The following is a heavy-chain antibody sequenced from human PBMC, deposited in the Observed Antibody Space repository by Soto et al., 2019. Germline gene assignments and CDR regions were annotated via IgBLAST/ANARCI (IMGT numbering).Heavy chain of an antibody. CDR2: ISISGSTI. J-gene: IGHJ6*02. Sequence: GGSLRLSCAASGFTFSDYYMTWIRQAPGQGLEWVSYISISGSTIYYGDSVKGRFTISRDNAKNSVYLQMNSLRGEDTAVYYCARGGLYYGMDVWGQGTTVTVSS. CDR3: ARGGLYYGMDV. CDR1: GFTFSDYY. V-gene: IGHV3-11*01. D-gene: IGHD6-25*01.